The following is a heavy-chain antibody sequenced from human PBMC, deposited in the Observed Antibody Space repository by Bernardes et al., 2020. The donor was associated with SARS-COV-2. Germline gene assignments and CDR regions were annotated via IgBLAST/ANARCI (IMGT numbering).Heavy chain of an antibody. CDR2: IYYSGST. CDR3: ARDGITIFGVVHDWFDP. Sequence: ETLSLTCTVSGGSISSSSYYWGWIRQPPGKGLEWIGSIYYSGSTYYNPSLKSRVTISVDTSKNQFSLKLSSVTAADTAVYYCARDGITIFGVVHDWFDPWGQGTLVTVSS. CDR1: GGSISSSSYY. V-gene: IGHV4-39*07. D-gene: IGHD3-3*01. J-gene: IGHJ5*02.